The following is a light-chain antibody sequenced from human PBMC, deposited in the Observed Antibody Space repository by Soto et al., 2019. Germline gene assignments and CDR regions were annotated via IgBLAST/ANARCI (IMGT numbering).Light chain of an antibody. CDR1: QHISTF. V-gene: IGKV3-11*01. J-gene: IGKJ2*01. CDR3: QQRSYGYT. Sequence: IVLTQSPVTLSLSPGERATLSCRASQHISTFLAWYQHKVGQAPRLLISDASKRAIGTPARFSGSGSGTDFTLTISSLEHEDFAVYYWQQRSYGYTFGQGTKLEI. CDR2: DAS.